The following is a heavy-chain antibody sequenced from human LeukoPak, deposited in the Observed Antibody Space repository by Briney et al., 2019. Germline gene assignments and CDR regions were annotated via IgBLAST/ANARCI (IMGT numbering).Heavy chain of an antibody. D-gene: IGHD5-12*01. CDR3: ARLPRGGNWFDP. CDR1: GGSISSTSYF. V-gene: IGHV4-39*01. CDR2: IYHSGST. Sequence: SETLSLTCTVSGGSISSTSYFWGWVRQPPGKRLEWIGTIYHSGSTYYSPSLKSRATISVDTSKNQFSLKLSSVTAADTAMYYCARLPRGGNWFDPWGQGTLVTVSS. J-gene: IGHJ5*02.